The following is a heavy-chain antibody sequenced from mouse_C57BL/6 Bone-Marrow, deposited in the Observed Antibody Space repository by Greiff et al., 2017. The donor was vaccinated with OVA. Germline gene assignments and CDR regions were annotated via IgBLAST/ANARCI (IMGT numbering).Heavy chain of an antibody. CDR1: GYTFTSYG. Sequence: VQLQESGAELARPGASVKLSCKASGYTFTSYGISWVKQRTGQGLEWIGEIYPRSGNTYYNEKFKGKATLTADKSSSTAYMELRSLTSEYSAVYFCARRDDGYYLAWFAYWGQGTLVTVSA. V-gene: IGHV1-81*01. CDR3: ARRDDGYYLAWFAY. J-gene: IGHJ3*01. CDR2: IYPRSGNT. D-gene: IGHD2-3*01.